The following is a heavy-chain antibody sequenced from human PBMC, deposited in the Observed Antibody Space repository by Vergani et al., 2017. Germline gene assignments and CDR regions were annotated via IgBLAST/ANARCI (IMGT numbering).Heavy chain of an antibody. J-gene: IGHJ5*02. CDR1: GGTFSSYT. CDR2: IIPILGIA. Sequence: QVQLVQSGAEVKKPGSSVKVSCKASGGTFSSYTISWVRQAPGQGLEWMGRIIPILGIANYAQKFQGRVTITADKSTSTAYMELSSLRSEDTAVYYCARSVQLAALQSAVDPWGQGTLVTVSS. CDR3: ARSVQLAALQSAVDP. V-gene: IGHV1-69*02. D-gene: IGHD2-15*01.